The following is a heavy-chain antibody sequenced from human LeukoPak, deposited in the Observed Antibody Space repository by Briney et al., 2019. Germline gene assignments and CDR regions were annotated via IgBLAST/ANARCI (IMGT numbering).Heavy chain of an antibody. CDR3: ARVGGVPLGAFDI. J-gene: IGHJ3*02. D-gene: IGHD3-16*01. Sequence: GGSLRLSCAASGFTFSSYGMHWVRQAPGKGLEWVAVIWYDGSNKYYADSVKGRFTISRDNSKNTLYLQMNSLRAEDTAVYYCARVGGVPLGAFDIWTQGTMVTVSS. CDR2: IWYDGSNK. V-gene: IGHV3-33*01. CDR1: GFTFSSYG.